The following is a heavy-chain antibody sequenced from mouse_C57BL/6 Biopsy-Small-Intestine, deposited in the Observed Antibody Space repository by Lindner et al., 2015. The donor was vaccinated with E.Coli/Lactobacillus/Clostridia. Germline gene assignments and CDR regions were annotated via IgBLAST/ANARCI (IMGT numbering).Heavy chain of an antibody. CDR1: GYTFTSYD. CDR3: ARFYYDYDWYFDV. CDR2: IYPRDGST. V-gene: IGHV1-85*01. Sequence: VQLQESGPELVKPGASVKLSCKASGYTFTSYDINWVKQRPGQGLEWIGWIYPRDGSTKYNEKFKGKATLTVDTSSSTAYMGLHSLTSEDSAVYFCARFYYDYDWYFDVWGTGTTVTVSS. D-gene: IGHD2-4*01. J-gene: IGHJ1*03.